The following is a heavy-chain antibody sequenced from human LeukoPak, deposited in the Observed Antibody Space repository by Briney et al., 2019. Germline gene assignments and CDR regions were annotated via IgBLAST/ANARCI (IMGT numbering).Heavy chain of an antibody. CDR2: IKQEGSEK. D-gene: IGHD2-15*01. J-gene: IGHJ6*02. CDR1: GFTFSSYW. V-gene: IGHV3-7*01. Sequence: PGGSLRLSCAASGFTFSSYWMSWVRQAPGKGLEWVANIKQEGSEKYYVDSVKGRFTIFRDNAKNSLYLQMNSLRAEDTAVYYCARDQGIVVVVAATPYYYYYGMDVWGQGTTVTVSS. CDR3: ARDQGIVVVVAATPYYYYYGMDV.